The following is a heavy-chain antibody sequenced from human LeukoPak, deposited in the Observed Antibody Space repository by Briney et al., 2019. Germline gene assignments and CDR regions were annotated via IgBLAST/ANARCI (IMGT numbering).Heavy chain of an antibody. CDR3: ARVGYLDAFDI. Sequence: ASVKLSCKACGRTFSSYAIRWVRQAPGQGLEWMGRIIPILGIANYAQKFQGRVTITADKSTSTAYMELSSLRSEDTAVYYCARVGYLDAFDIWGQGTMVTVSS. CDR2: IIPILGIA. CDR1: GRTFSSYA. D-gene: IGHD1-1*01. V-gene: IGHV1-69*04. J-gene: IGHJ3*02.